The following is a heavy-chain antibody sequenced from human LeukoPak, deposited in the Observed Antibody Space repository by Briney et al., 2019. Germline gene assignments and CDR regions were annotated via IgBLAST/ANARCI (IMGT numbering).Heavy chain of an antibody. Sequence: GGSLRLSCEASGFTFSSYWMSWVRQAPGKGLEWVADIKQDGSEKYYVDSVKGRFTISRDNAKNSLYLQMSSLRAEDTAVYYCARVIVAARALLTDYWGQGTLVTVSS. V-gene: IGHV3-7*03. CDR2: IKQDGSEK. D-gene: IGHD6-6*01. CDR3: ARVIVAARALLTDY. CDR1: GFTFSSYW. J-gene: IGHJ4*02.